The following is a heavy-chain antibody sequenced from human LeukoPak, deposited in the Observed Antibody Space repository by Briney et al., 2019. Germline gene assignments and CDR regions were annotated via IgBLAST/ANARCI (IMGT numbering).Heavy chain of an antibody. CDR1: GGSISSYY. Sequence: SETLSLTCTVSGGSISSYYWSWIRQPPGKGLEWIGYIYYSGSTNYNPSLKSRVTISVDTSKNQFSLKLSSVTAADTAVYYCARGTSGLPVDYWGQGTLVTVSS. J-gene: IGHJ4*02. D-gene: IGHD2-21*01. CDR3: ARGTSGLPVDY. CDR2: IYYSGST. V-gene: IGHV4-59*01.